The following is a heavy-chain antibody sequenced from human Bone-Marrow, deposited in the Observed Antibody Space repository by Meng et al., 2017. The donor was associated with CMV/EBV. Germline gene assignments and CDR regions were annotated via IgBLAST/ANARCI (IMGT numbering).Heavy chain of an antibody. V-gene: IGHV3-7*01. Sequence: GESLKISCAASGFTFRTYYMSWVRQAPGKGLEWVANIKQDGSETFYLDSVKGRFTISRDNAKNSLYLQMNSLRAEDTAVYYCVREDIVVVPAPMDDAFDIWGQGTMVTVSS. CDR3: VREDIVVVPAPMDDAFDI. CDR2: IKQDGSET. CDR1: GFTFRTYY. D-gene: IGHD2-2*01. J-gene: IGHJ3*02.